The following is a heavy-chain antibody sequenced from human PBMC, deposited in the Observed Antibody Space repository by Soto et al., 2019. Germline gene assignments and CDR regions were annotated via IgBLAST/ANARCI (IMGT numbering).Heavy chain of an antibody. V-gene: IGHV1-24*01. J-gene: IGHJ3*02. CDR3: ATYTAMVEPKDAFDI. CDR2: FDPEDGET. CDR1: GYTLTELS. D-gene: IGHD5-18*01. Sequence: ASVKVSCKVSGYTLTELSMHWVRQAPGKGLEWMGGFDPEDGETIYAQKFQGRVTMTEDTSTDTAYMELSSLRSEDTAVYYCATYTAMVEPKDAFDIWGQGTMVTVSS.